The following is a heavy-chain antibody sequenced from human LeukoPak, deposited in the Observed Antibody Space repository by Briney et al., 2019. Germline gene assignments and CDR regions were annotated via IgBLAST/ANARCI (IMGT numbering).Heavy chain of an antibody. CDR1: GFTFGSYG. Sequence: PGGSLRLSCAASGFTFGSYGVHWVRQAPGKGLEWVAFIRFDGSNTYYADSVKGRFTNSRDNSNNTLYLQMNSLRVEDTAVYYCARGYGESHFDSWGRGSLVTVSS. D-gene: IGHD5-18*01. CDR3: ARGYGESHFDS. J-gene: IGHJ4*02. CDR2: IRFDGSNT. V-gene: IGHV3-30*02.